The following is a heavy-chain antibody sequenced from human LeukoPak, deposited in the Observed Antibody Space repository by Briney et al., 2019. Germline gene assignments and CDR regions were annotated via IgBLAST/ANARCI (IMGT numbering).Heavy chain of an antibody. V-gene: IGHV3-33*01. CDR1: GFTFSSHG. Sequence: GGSLRLSCAASGFTFSSHGIHWVRQAPGKGLEWVAIIWYDGSKKYYADSVKGRITVSRDNSKSTLYLQFNSLRVDDTAVYYCARDQFRDYFRGADYWGQGTLVTVSS. J-gene: IGHJ4*02. CDR2: IWYDGSKK. D-gene: IGHD3-16*01. CDR3: ARDQFRDYFRGADY.